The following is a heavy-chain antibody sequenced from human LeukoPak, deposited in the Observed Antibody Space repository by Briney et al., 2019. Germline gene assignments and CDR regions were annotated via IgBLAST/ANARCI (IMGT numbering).Heavy chain of an antibody. D-gene: IGHD4-23*01. J-gene: IGHJ5*01. CDR3: ARTEGTVAYDS. V-gene: IGHV3-74*01. CDR1: GFTFSCYW. CDR2: INSDGSGT. Sequence: GGSLRLSCAASGFTFSCYWMHWVRQAPGKGLVWVSRINSDGSGTIYADSVRGRFTISRDNAKNTLYLQVNSLRAEDTAVYYCARTEGTVAYDSWGQGTLVTVSS.